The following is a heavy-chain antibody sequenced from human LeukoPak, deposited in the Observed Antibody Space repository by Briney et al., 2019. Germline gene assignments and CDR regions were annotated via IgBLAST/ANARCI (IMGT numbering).Heavy chain of an antibody. J-gene: IGHJ4*02. CDR1: GFTFSSYA. D-gene: IGHD3-22*01. V-gene: IGHV3-30-3*01. CDR2: ISYDGSNK. Sequence: GGSLRLSCAASGFTFSSYAMHWVRQAPGKGLEGVAVISYDGSNKYYADSVKGRFTISRDNSKNTLYLQMNSLRAEDTAVYYCARASDSSEVIKNWGQGTLVTVSS. CDR3: ARASDSSEVIKN.